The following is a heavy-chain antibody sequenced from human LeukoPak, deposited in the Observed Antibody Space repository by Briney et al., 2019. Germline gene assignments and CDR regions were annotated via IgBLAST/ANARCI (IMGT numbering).Heavy chain of an antibody. CDR2: IYPGDSDT. Sequence: PGESLKISCETSGYSFTSYWIGWVRQMPGQGLEWMGIIYPGDSDTRYSSSFQGQVTISADKSISTAYLQWSSLKASDTAMYYCARHTIAAAATDYWGQGTLVTVSS. CDR3: ARHTIAAAATDY. V-gene: IGHV5-51*01. CDR1: GYSFTSYW. D-gene: IGHD6-13*01. J-gene: IGHJ4*02.